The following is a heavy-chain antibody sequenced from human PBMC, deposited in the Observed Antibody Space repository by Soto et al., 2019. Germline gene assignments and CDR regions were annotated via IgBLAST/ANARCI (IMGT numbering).Heavy chain of an antibody. V-gene: IGHV4-34*01. CDR2: INHSGST. CDR3: ARKQLWLRVFDY. CDR1: GGSFSGYY. D-gene: IGHD5-18*01. J-gene: IGHJ4*02. Sequence: PSETLSLTCAVYGGSFSGYYWSWIRQPPGKGLEWIGEINHSGSTNYNPSPKSRVTISVDTSKNQFSLKLSSVTAADTAVYYCARKQLWLRVFDYWGQGTLVTVSS.